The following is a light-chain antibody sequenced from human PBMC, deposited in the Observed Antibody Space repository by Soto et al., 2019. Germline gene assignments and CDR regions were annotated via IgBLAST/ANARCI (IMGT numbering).Light chain of an antibody. V-gene: IGLV2-14*01. J-gene: IGLJ1*01. CDR3: SSYTISSTYV. CDR2: DVS. Sequence: QSALTQPASVSGSPGQSIAISCTGTSSDVGGYNYVSWYQQHPGKAPKLLINDVSNRPSGVSSRFAGSKSGNTASLTISGLQAEYEADFYCSSYTISSTYVFGTGTKPTVL. CDR1: SSDVGGYNY.